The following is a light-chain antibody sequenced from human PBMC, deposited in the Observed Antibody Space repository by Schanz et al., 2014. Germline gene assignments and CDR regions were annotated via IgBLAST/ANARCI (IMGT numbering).Light chain of an antibody. V-gene: IGLV1-40*01. CDR1: SSNIENNY. CDR2: GDI. CDR3: QSYASRMGGV. Sequence: QSVLTQPPSVSAAPGQKVTISCSGSSSNIENNYVSWYQQFPGTAPKLLIYGDINRPSGVPDRFSGSKSGTSASLAITGLQAEDEADYYCQSYASRMGGVFGGGTKLTVL. J-gene: IGLJ3*02.